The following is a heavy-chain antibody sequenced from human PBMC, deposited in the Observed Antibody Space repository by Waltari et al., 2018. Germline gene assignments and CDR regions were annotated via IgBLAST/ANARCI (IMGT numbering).Heavy chain of an antibody. CDR1: GYSISSGYY. D-gene: IGHD2-15*01. Sequence: QVQLQESGPGLVKPSETLSLTCAVSGYSISSGYYWGWLRQPPGKGLEWIGSIYHSGSTYYNPSLKSRVTISVDTSKNQFSLKLSSVTAADTAVYYCARRLGSYYLYYFDYWGQGTLVTVSS. CDR3: ARRLGSYYLYYFDY. J-gene: IGHJ4*02. V-gene: IGHV4-38-2*01. CDR2: IYHSGST.